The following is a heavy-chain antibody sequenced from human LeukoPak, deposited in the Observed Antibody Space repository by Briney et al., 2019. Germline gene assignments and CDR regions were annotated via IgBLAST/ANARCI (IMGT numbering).Heavy chain of an antibody. V-gene: IGHV1-8*01. Sequence: ASVKVSCKASGYTFTSYDINWVRQATGQGLEWMGWMNPNSGNTGYAQKFQGRITMTRNTSISTAYMELSSLTSADTAVYYCARIAAAGNRRLNYWGQGTLVTVSS. J-gene: IGHJ4*02. D-gene: IGHD6-13*01. CDR2: MNPNSGNT. CDR1: GYTFTSYD. CDR3: ARIAAAGNRRLNY.